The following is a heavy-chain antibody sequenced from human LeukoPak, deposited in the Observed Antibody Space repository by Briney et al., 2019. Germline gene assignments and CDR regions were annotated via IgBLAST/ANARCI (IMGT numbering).Heavy chain of an antibody. D-gene: IGHD1-1*01. CDR2: IYYSGST. J-gene: IGHJ4*02. Sequence: SETLSLTCTVSGGSISSYYWSWIRQPPGKGLEWIGYIYYSGSTNYNPSLKSRVTISVDTSKNQFSLKLSSVTAADTAVYYCARDYNPTNFWGQGTLVTVSS. V-gene: IGHV4-59*01. CDR3: ARDYNPTNF. CDR1: GGSISSYY.